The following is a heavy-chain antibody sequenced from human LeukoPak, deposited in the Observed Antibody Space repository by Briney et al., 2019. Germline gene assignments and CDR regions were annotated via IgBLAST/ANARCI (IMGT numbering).Heavy chain of an antibody. V-gene: IGHV1-18*01. D-gene: IGHD6-19*01. Sequence: ASVKVSCKASGYTFTSYGISWVRQAPGQGLEWMGWISAYNGNTNYAQKLQGRVTMTTDTSTSTAYMELRSLRSDDTAVYYCARDIAVAGSRGAFDIWGQGTMVTVSS. CDR1: GYTFTSYG. J-gene: IGHJ3*02. CDR2: ISAYNGNT. CDR3: ARDIAVAGSRGAFDI.